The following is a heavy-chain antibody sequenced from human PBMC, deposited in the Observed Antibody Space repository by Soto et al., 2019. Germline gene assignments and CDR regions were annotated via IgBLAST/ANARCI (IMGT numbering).Heavy chain of an antibody. D-gene: IGHD3-16*01. Sequence: SETLSLPCAVYGGSFSGYYWSWIRQPPGKGLEWIGEINHSGSTNYNPSLKSRVTISIDTSRSQFSLKLSSVTAADTAVYYCALGGGGTQRPYYFDLCHHGTLVTVSS. CDR1: GGSFSGYY. V-gene: IGHV4-34*01. J-gene: IGHJ4*01. CDR3: ALGGGGTQRPYYFDL. CDR2: INHSGST.